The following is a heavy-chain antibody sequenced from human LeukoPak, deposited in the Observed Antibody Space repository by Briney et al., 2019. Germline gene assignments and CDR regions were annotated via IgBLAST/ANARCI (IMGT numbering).Heavy chain of an antibody. Sequence: ASVKVSCKVSGYTLTELSMHWVRQAPGKGLEWMGGFDPEDGETIYAQKFQGRVTMTEDTSTDTAYMELSSLRSEDTAAYYCATDGGDYGYFDYWGQGTLVTVSS. V-gene: IGHV1-24*01. CDR1: GYTLTELS. CDR2: FDPEDGET. D-gene: IGHD4-17*01. J-gene: IGHJ4*02. CDR3: ATDGGDYGYFDY.